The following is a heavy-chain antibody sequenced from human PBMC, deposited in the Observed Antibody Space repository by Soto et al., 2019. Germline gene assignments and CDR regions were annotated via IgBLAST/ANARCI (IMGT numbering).Heavy chain of an antibody. CDR1: GGTFRNYP. Sequence: QVQLVQSGTEVKKPGSSVKVSCKASGGTFRNYPINWVRQAPGQGLEWMGSIFPLTDIPDYPQNFQARLTISADKSTSTAYMELSSLTSDDTATYFCARGPLVVLNYFESWGQGTLVTVSS. CDR3: ARGPLVVLNYFES. V-gene: IGHV1-69*02. CDR2: IFPLTDIP. J-gene: IGHJ4*02.